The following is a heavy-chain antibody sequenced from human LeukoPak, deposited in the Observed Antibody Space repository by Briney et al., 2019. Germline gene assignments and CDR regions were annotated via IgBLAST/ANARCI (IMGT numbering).Heavy chain of an antibody. D-gene: IGHD3-10*01. CDR1: GGSISSYH. CDR2: IYYSGST. J-gene: IGHJ4*02. V-gene: IGHV4-59*12. CDR3: ARRGFLGSGTLAFGI. Sequence: ASETLSLTCTVSGGSISSYHWSWIRQPPGKGLEWIGYIYYSGSTNHNPSLKSRVTISVDTSKNQFSLKLTSLTAADTTVYYCARRGFLGSGTLAFGIWGQGTLVSVSS.